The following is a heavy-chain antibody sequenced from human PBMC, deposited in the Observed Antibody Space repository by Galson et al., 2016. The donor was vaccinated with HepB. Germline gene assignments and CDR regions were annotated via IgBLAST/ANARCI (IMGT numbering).Heavy chain of an antibody. CDR2: ISTYNGDT. V-gene: IGHV1-18*01. D-gene: IGHD2-15*01. Sequence: SVKVSCKASGYTFITYGISWVRQAPGQGLEWMGWISTYNGDTNYAQKFQGRVTMTTDTSTTTAYMELGSLRSDDTAVYFCARDSGGLHGRVGDYWGQGTLVTVSS. CDR1: GYTFITYG. CDR3: ARDSGGLHGRVGDY. J-gene: IGHJ4*02.